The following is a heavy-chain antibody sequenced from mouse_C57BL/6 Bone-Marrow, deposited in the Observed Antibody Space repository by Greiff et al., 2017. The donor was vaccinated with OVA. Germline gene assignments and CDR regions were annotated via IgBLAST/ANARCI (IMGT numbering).Heavy chain of an antibody. J-gene: IGHJ4*01. CDR1: GFTFSSYT. V-gene: IGHV5-9*01. CDR2: ICGGGGNI. Sequence: EVMLVESGGGLVKPGGSLKLTCAASGFTFSSYTMSWVRQTPEKRLEWVATICGGGGNIYYPDSVKGRFTISRDNAKNTLYLQMSSLRSEDTALYYYAKLSYKTMDYWGQGTSVTVSS. CDR3: AKLSYKTMDY.